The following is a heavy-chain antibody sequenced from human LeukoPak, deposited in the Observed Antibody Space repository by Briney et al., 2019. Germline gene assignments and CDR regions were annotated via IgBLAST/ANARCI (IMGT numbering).Heavy chain of an antibody. D-gene: IGHD2-2*01. CDR1: GVTFSSYA. CDR2: IIPIFGTA. J-gene: IGHJ6*03. V-gene: IGHV1-69*05. CDR3: ARGAGYCSSTSCPMYYYMDV. Sequence: SVKVSCKASGVTFSSYAISWVRQAPGQGLEWMGGIIPIFGTANYAQKFQGRVTTTTDESTSTAYMELSSLRSEDTAVYYCARGAGYCSSTSCPMYYYMDVWGKGTTVTVSS.